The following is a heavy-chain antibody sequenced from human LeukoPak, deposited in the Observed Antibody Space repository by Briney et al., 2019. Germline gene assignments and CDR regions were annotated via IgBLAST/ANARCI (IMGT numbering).Heavy chain of an antibody. V-gene: IGHV3-30-3*01. CDR2: ISYDGSNK. J-gene: IGHJ4*02. CDR3: ASANWNPQSNQNY. D-gene: IGHD1-20*01. CDR1: GFTFSSYA. Sequence: PGTSLRLSCAASGFTFSSYAMHWVRQAPGKGLEWVAVISYDGSNKYYADSVKGRFTISRDNSKNTLYLQMNSLRAEDTAVYYCASANWNPQSNQNYWGQGTLVTVSS.